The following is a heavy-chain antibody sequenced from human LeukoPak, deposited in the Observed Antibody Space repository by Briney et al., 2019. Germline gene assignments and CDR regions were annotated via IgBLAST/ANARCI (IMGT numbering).Heavy chain of an antibody. Sequence: PSETLSLTCTVSGGSIGSGNYYWSWIRQPAGKGLEWIGRIYTSGGTNCNPSLESRVTILIDTPKNQFSLRLSSVTAADTAVYYCAWSYSSSWYSSFDIWGHGTMVTVSS. J-gene: IGHJ3*02. CDR2: IYTSGGT. V-gene: IGHV4-61*02. CDR3: AWSYSSSWYSSFDI. CDR1: GGSIGSGNYY. D-gene: IGHD6-13*01.